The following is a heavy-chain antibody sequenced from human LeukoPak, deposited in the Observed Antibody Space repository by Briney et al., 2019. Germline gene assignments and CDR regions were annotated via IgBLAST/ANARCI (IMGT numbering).Heavy chain of an antibody. CDR2: IYYSGST. Sequence: PSETLSLTCTVSGGSIRSYYWSWIRHPPGKGLEWIGYIYYSGSTNYNPSLTSRVTISVDTSKNQFSLKLSSVTAADTAVYYCARAGRTIFGVVTVWGQGTLVTVSS. V-gene: IGHV4-59*01. J-gene: IGHJ4*02. CDR1: GGSIRSYY. D-gene: IGHD3-3*01. CDR3: ARAGRTIFGVVTV.